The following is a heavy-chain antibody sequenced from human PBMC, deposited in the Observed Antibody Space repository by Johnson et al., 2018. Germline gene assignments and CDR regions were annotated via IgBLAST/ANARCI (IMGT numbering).Heavy chain of an antibody. CDR3: SRDEGIAARAYPRNYYYYYMDV. CDR2: ISSSSSYI. D-gene: IGHD6-6*01. J-gene: IGHJ6*03. CDR1: GFTFSSYS. V-gene: IGHV3-21*01. Sequence: EVQLVESGGGLVKXGGSLRLSCAASGFTFSSYSMNWVRQAPGKGPEWVASISSSSSYIYYADSVKGRFTIPRANAKNSLYLPLNSLRAEDTAGYYWSRDEGIAARAYPRNYYYYYMDVWGKGTTVTVSS.